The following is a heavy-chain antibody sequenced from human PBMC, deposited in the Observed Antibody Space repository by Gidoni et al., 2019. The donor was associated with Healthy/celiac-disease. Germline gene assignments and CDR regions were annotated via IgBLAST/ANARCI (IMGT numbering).Heavy chain of an antibody. Sequence: QVQLQESGPGLVKPSQTLSLTCTVSGRSISSGSYYWSWIRQPAGKGLEWIGRIYTSGSTNYNPSLKSRVTISVDTSKNQFSLKLSSVTAADTAVYYCARDLAGRGAFDIWGQGTMVTVSS. V-gene: IGHV4-61*02. CDR2: IYTSGST. CDR3: ARDLAGRGAFDI. CDR1: GRSISSGSYY. D-gene: IGHD3-10*01. J-gene: IGHJ3*02.